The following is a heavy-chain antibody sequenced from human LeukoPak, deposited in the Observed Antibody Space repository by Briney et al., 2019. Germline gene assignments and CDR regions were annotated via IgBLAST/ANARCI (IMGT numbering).Heavy chain of an antibody. D-gene: IGHD3-3*01. CDR1: GFTFSSDW. Sequence: GGSLRLSCAASGFTFSSDWMAWVRQAPGRGLEWVANIKQDGGEKFYLDPVKGRFTISRDNSRNSLYLQMNSLRAEDTAVYYCAGVSAEWLLSYWGQGTLVTVSS. J-gene: IGHJ4*02. V-gene: IGHV3-7*01. CDR3: AGVSAEWLLSY. CDR2: IKQDGGEK.